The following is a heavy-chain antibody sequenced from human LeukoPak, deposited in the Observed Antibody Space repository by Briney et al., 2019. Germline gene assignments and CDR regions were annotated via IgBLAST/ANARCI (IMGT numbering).Heavy chain of an antibody. CDR1: GFTFSSYG. V-gene: IGHV3-23*01. J-gene: IGHJ5*02. CDR3: AKGPNWFDP. Sequence: GGSLRLSCAASGFTFSSYGMHWVRQAPGKGLEWVSIISVSGDSTYYADSVKGRFTISRDNSKNTLYLQMNSLRVEDTALYYCAKGPNWFDPWGQGTLVTVSS. CDR2: ISVSGDST.